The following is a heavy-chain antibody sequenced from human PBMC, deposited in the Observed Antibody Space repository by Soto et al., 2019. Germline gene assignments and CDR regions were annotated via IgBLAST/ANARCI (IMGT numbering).Heavy chain of an antibody. D-gene: IGHD5-18*01. CDR1: VFSVSTYC. Sequence: GWSLKLSCAASVFSVSTYCMHWVRQTPGKGLEWMAVISNDGSNKYYADSVKGRFTISRDNSKNTLYLQMNSLRAEDTAVYYCVKEFGVAGSSYESFFDYWGQGTLVNVSS. J-gene: IGHJ4*02. CDR2: ISNDGSNK. CDR3: VKEFGVAGSSYESFFDY. V-gene: IGHV3-30*18.